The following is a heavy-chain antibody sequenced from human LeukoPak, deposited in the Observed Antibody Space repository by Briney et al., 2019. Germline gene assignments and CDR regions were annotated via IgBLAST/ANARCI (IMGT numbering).Heavy chain of an antibody. CDR1: GGSISSYY. V-gene: IGHV4-59*01. CDR2: INYSGST. D-gene: IGHD6-6*01. J-gene: IGHJ6*03. CDR3: GRDVRSIAGRRGGYYYYYMDV. Sequence: PSETLSLTCTVSGGSISSYYWSWIRQPPGKGLEWIGFINYSGSTNYNPSLKSRVIISMDTSKNQFSLKLSSVTAADTAVYYCGRDVRSIAGRRGGYYYYYMDVWGNGTTVTVSS.